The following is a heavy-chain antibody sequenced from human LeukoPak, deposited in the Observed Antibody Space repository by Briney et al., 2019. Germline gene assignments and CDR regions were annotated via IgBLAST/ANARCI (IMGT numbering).Heavy chain of an antibody. Sequence: GGSLRLSCAASGITFGRSWMSWVRQAPGKGLEWVAFIKEDGGEIFYVDPVKGRFTISRDNAENFLYLQMNSLRAEDTAVYYCARDRGGRSGLDDWGQGTLVIVSS. CDR3: ARDRGGRSGLDD. J-gene: IGHJ4*02. V-gene: IGHV3-7*04. CDR1: GITFGRSW. CDR2: IKEDGGEI. D-gene: IGHD2-15*01.